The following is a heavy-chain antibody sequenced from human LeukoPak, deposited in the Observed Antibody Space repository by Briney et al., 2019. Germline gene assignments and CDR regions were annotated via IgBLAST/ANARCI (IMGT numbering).Heavy chain of an antibody. D-gene: IGHD7-27*01. CDR1: GGSISSSSYY. CDR3: ARLGNDAFDI. CDR2: IYYSGST. Sequence: SETLSLTCTVSGGSISSSSYYWGWIRQPPGKGLEWIGSIYYSGSTYYNPSLKSRVTISVDTSKNQFSLKLSSVTAADTAVYYYARLGNDAFDIWGQGTMVTVSS. V-gene: IGHV4-39*01. J-gene: IGHJ3*02.